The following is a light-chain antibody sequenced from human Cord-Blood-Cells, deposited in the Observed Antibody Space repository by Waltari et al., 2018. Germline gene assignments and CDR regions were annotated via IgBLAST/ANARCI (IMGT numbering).Light chain of an antibody. CDR3: SSYAGSNNLV. Sequence: SALTQPPSASGSPGQSVTISCTGTSSDVGGYNYVSWYQQHPGTAPKRMIYEVSQRPAGVPDRFSGSKSGNTASLTVSGLQAEDEADYYCSSYAGSNNLVFGGGTKLTVL. J-gene: IGLJ2*01. CDR1: SSDVGGYNY. CDR2: EVS. V-gene: IGLV2-8*01.